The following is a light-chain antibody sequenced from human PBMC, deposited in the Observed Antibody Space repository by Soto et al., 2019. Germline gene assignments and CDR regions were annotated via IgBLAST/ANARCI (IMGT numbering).Light chain of an antibody. J-gene: IGKJ4*01. V-gene: IGKV3-15*01. CDR3: QQYNNGPPLT. CDR1: QSVSSN. CDR2: GAS. Sequence: EIVMTQSPATLSVSPGERATLSCRASQSVSSNLACYQQKPGQAPRLLIYGASTRVTGIPARFSSSGSGTEYTLTTSSLQYEEVAIYYCQQYNNGPPLTFGGGTKVEIK.